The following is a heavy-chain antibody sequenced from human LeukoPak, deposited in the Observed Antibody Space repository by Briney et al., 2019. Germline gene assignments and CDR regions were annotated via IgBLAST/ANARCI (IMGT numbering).Heavy chain of an antibody. J-gene: IGHJ6*03. CDR2: IKQDGSEK. D-gene: IGHD3-3*01. CDR3: AREGPDDFWSGYYTHYYMDV. V-gene: IGHV3-7*01. CDR1: GFTFSSYW. Sequence: PGGSLRLSCAASGFTFSSYWMSWVRQAPGKGLEWVANIKQDGSEKYYVDSVKGRFTISRDNAKNSLYLQMNSLRAEDTAVYYCAREGPDDFWSGYYTHYYMDVWGKGTTATVFS.